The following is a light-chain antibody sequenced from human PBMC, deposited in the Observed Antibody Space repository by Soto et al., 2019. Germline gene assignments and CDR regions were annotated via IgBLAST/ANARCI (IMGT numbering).Light chain of an antibody. Sequence: DIQMTQPPSTLSASGGDRVTITCRASQSISSWLAWYQQKPGKAPKLLIYDASSLESGVPSRFSGGGSGTEFTLTISSLQPDDFATYYCQQYNSYWTFGQGTKGDI. CDR2: DAS. CDR3: QQYNSYWT. CDR1: QSISSW. J-gene: IGKJ1*01. V-gene: IGKV1-5*01.